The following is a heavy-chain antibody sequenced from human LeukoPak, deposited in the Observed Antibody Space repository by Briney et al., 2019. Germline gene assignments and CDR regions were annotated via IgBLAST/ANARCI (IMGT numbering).Heavy chain of an antibody. J-gene: IGHJ3*02. CDR3: ASLLSGGFDI. CDR2: IKEDGSEK. Sequence: GGSLRLSCVVSEFTFRSYWMSWVRQAPGKGLEWGANIKEDGSEKYYVDSVKGRFTISRDNAISRDNAKNSLFLQMNSLRAEDTAVYYCASLLSGGFDIWGQGTMVTVSS. V-gene: IGHV3-7*03. D-gene: IGHD2-2*01. CDR1: EFTFRSYW.